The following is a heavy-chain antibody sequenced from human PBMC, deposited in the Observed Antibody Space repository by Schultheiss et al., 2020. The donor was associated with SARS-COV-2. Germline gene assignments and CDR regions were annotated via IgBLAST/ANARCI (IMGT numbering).Heavy chain of an antibody. CDR2: IIPILGIA. CDR1: GGTFSSYA. J-gene: IGHJ4*02. V-gene: IGHV1-69*04. Sequence: SVKVSCKASGGTFSSYAISWVRQAPGQGLEWMGRIIPILGIANYAQKFQGRVTITADKSTSTAYMELSSLRSEDTAVYYCARGSSWGGDYGWGQGTLVTVSS. CDR3: ARGSSWGGDYG. D-gene: IGHD4-17*01.